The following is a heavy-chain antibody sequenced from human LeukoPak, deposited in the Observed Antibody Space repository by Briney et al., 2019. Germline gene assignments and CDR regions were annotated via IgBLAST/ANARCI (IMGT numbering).Heavy chain of an antibody. CDR2: IIPILGIA. J-gene: IGHJ6*02. Sequence: ASVKVSCKASGGTFSSYAISWVRQAPGRGLEWMGRIIPILGIANYAQKFQGRVTITADKSTSTAYMELSSLRSEDTAVYYCAGTVATIAGYYYGMDVWGQGTTVTVSS. CDR1: GGTFSSYA. CDR3: AGTVATIAGYYYGMDV. D-gene: IGHD5-12*01. V-gene: IGHV1-69*04.